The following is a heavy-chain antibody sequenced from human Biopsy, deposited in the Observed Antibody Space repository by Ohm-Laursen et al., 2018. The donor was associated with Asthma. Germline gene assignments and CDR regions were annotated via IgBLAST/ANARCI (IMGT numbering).Heavy chain of an antibody. CDR3: ARHWDWGSFFDY. Sequence: TLSLTWTVSGGSMSSSSYYWGWIRQPPGKGPEWMGSISYTGSAYHNPSLKSRVTISVDTSKNHFSLKLSSVTAADTAVYYCARHWDWGSFFDYWGQGTPVTVSS. D-gene: IGHD7-27*01. CDR2: ISYTGSA. J-gene: IGHJ4*02. V-gene: IGHV4-39*01. CDR1: GGSMSSSSYY.